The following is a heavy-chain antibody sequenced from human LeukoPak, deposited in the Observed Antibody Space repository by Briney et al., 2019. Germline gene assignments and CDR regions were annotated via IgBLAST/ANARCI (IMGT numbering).Heavy chain of an antibody. CDR2: IYYCGST. V-gene: IGHV4-59*01. CDR3: ARVMVRGVIDY. J-gene: IGHJ4*02. CDR1: GGSISSYY. D-gene: IGHD3-10*01. Sequence: SETLSLTCTVSGGSISSYYWSWIRQPPGKGLEWIGYIYYCGSTNYNPSLKSRVTISVGTSKNQFSVKLSSVTAADTAVYYCARVMVRGVIDYWGQGTLCTVSS.